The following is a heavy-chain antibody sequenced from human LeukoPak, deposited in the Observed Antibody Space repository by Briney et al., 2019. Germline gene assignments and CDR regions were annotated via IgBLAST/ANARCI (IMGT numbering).Heavy chain of an antibody. CDR2: VSAYNGNT. D-gene: IGHD3-22*01. J-gene: IGHJ4*02. Sequence: ASVKVSCKASGYTYVSYGITGVRQAARHGLEWMGWVSAYNGNTNYAQNFQGRITMTTDTSTSTAYMELRSLRSDDTAVYYCARVGLYYDSSGYSQAANDYWGQGTLVTVS. CDR1: GYTYVSYG. V-gene: IGHV1-18*01. CDR3: ARVGLYYDSSGYSQAANDY.